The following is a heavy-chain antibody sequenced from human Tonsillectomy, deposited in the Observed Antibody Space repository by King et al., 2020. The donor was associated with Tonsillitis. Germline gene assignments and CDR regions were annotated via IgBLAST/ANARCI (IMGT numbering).Heavy chain of an antibody. V-gene: IGHV1-2*02. CDR3: ARDYYGSGSIFFDP. CDR1: GYTFTGYY. J-gene: IGHJ5*02. CDR2: INPNSGCT. D-gene: IGHD3-10*01. Sequence: QLVQSGAEVKKPGASVKVSCKASGYTFTGYYMHWVRQAPGQGLEWMGWINPNSGCTNYAQKFQCRVTMNRDTSISTAYMEVSRLRSDDTAVYYCARDYYGSGSIFFDPWGQGTLVTVSS.